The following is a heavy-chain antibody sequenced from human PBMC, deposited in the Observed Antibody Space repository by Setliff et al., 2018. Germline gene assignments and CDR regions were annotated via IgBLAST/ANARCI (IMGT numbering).Heavy chain of an antibody. CDR1: GDSISSRTYY. D-gene: IGHD3-10*01. CDR3: ARGFLRYDSGTYYTY. V-gene: IGHV4-61*09. J-gene: IGHJ4*02. CDR2: IYTSWST. Sequence: SETLSLTCTVSGDSISSRTYYWSWIRQPAGKGLEWIGHIYTSWSTISNPSLKSRVTISLDTSKNQFSLKLSSVTAADTAVYYCARGFLRYDSGTYYTYWGQGTLVPVSS.